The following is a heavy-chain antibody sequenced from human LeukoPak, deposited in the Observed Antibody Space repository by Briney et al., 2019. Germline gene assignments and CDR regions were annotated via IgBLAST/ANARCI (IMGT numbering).Heavy chain of an antibody. J-gene: IGHJ4*02. CDR2: IYSGGST. Sequence: PGGSLRLSCAASGFIVSSNYMSWVRQAPGKGLEWVSVIYSGGSTYYADSVKGRFTISRDNSKNRLYLQMNSLRAEDTAVYYCAKCLCSGGSCCDFDYWGQGTLVTVSS. CDR1: GFIVSSNY. D-gene: IGHD2-15*01. CDR3: AKCLCSGGSCCDFDY. V-gene: IGHV3-66*01.